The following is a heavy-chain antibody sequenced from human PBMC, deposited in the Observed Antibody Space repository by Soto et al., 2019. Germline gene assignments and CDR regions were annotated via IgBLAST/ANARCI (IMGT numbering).Heavy chain of an antibody. CDR3: ARVGYSYGFRAFDI. Sequence: SETLSLTCTVSGGSISSGGYYWSWIRQHPGKGLEWIGYIYYSGSTYYNPSLKSRVTISVGTSKNQFSLKLSSVTAADTAVYYCARVGYSYGFRAFDIWGQGTMVTVSS. J-gene: IGHJ3*02. CDR1: GGSISSGGYY. D-gene: IGHD5-18*01. V-gene: IGHV4-31*03. CDR2: IYYSGST.